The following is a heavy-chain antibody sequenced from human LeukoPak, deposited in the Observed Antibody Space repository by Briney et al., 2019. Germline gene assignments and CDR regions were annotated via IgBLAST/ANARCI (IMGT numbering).Heavy chain of an antibody. CDR2: INPISGGT. CDR1: GYTFTDYY. D-gene: IGHD3-10*01. V-gene: IGHV1-2*02. J-gene: IGHJ4*02. Sequence: ASVKVSCKASGYTFTDYYIYWVRQAPGQGLEWMGWINPISGGTNYAQKFQGRVTMTWATSITTAYIEVSRLRSDDTAMYYCARGGGWFEYYFDYWGQGTLVTVSS. CDR3: ARGGGWFEYYFDY.